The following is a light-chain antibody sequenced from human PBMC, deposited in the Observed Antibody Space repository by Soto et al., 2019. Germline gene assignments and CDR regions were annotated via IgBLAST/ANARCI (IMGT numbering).Light chain of an antibody. CDR2: GAS. CDR3: QHYGSSLMYT. V-gene: IGKV3-20*01. CDR1: QSVSSSS. J-gene: IGKJ2*01. Sequence: EIVMTQSPGTLSLSPGERATLSCRASQSVSSSSLAWYQQKPGQSPRLLIYGASSRATGIPDRFSGSPSGTDFTLTINRLEPEDFAVYYCQHYGSSLMYTFGQGTKLEIK.